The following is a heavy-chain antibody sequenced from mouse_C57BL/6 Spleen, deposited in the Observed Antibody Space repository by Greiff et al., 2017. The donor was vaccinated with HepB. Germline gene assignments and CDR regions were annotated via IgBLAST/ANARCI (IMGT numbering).Heavy chain of an antibody. J-gene: IGHJ2*01. D-gene: IGHD1-1*01. CDR3: ARDFPHYYGSSYGYFDY. CDR1: GFTFSSYA. V-gene: IGHV5-4*01. Sequence: EVKLMESGGGLVKPGGSLKLSCAASGFTFSSYAMSWVRQTPEKRLEWVATISDGGSYTYYPDNVKGRFTISRDNAKNNLYLQMSHLKSEDTAMYYCARDFPHYYGSSYGYFDYWGQGTTLTVSS. CDR2: ISDGGSYT.